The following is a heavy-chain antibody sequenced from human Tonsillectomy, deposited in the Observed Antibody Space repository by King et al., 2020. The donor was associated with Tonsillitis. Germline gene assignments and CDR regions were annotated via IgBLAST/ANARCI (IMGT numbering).Heavy chain of an antibody. CDR3: HTDLSRHPYYYYGVDV. CDR2: IKSKTDGGTT. V-gene: IGHV3-15*01. J-gene: IGHJ6*02. D-gene: IGHD3-9*01. Sequence: VQLVESGGGLVKPGGSLRLSCAASGFTFSNAWMSWVRQAPGKGLEWVGRIKSKTDGGTTDYAAPVKGRFTISRDDSKNTLYLEMNSRKTEDTAVYYCHTDLSRHPYYYYGVDVWGQGTTVTVSS. CDR1: GFTFSNAW.